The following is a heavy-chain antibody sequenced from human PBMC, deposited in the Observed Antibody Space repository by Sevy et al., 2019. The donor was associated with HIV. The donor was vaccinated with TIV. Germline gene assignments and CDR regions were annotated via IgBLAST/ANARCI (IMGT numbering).Heavy chain of an antibody. Sequence: GGSLRLSCAASGFTFSRYGMHWVRQAPGKGLEWVAVISYDGSNKYYADSVKGRFTISRDNSKNTLYLQMNSLRAEDTAVYYCAKDRVAGKGLYYFDYWGQGTLVTVSS. CDR2: ISYDGSNK. V-gene: IGHV3-30*18. CDR1: GFTFSRYG. J-gene: IGHJ4*02. CDR3: AKDRVAGKGLYYFDY. D-gene: IGHD6-19*01.